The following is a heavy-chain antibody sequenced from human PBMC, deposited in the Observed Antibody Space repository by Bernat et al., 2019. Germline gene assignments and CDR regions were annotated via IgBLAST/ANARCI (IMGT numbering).Heavy chain of an antibody. D-gene: IGHD6-13*01. V-gene: IGHV3-23*01. CDR1: GFTFSSYA. CDR2: ISGSASST. J-gene: IGHJ1*01. Sequence: EVQLLESGGGLVQPGGSLRLSCAASGFTFSSYAMSWVRQAPGKGLEWVSAISGSASSTYYADSVKGRFTISRDNSKNTLYMQMNSLRAEDTAVYYCAKGVRQLVLYLQHWGQGTLVTVSS. CDR3: AKGVRQLVLYLQH.